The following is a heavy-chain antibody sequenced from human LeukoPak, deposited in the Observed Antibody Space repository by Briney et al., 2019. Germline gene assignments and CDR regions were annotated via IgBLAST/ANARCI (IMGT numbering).Heavy chain of an antibody. J-gene: IGHJ6*03. V-gene: IGHV4-39*07. Sequence: PSETLSLTCTVSGGSISSSSYYWGWIRQPPGKGLEWIGSIYYSGSTYYNPSLKSRVTISVDTSKNQFSLKLSSVTAADTAVYYCARAGGHCSGGSCYSVFYYYYYYYMDVWGKGTTVTVSS. CDR3: ARAGGHCSGGSCYSVFYYYYYYYMDV. CDR2: IYYSGST. CDR1: GGSISSSSYY. D-gene: IGHD2-15*01.